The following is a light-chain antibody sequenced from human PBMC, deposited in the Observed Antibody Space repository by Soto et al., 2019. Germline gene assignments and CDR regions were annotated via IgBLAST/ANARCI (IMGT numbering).Light chain of an antibody. Sequence: QSALTQPASVSWSPGQSITISCSGSSGDVGNYDLVSWYQQIPGKAPQLMIFEVSRRPSRVSDRFSGSKSGNTASLTISGLQAEDEGDFYCCSYAGNGAWVFGGGTKLTVL. CDR3: CSYAGNGAWV. CDR1: SGDVGNYDL. CDR2: EVS. V-gene: IGLV2-23*02. J-gene: IGLJ3*02.